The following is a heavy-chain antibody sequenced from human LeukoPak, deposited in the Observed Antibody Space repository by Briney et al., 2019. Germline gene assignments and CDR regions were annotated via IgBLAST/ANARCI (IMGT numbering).Heavy chain of an antibody. CDR3: ARALAYCGGDCYSGGFGFDY. CDR1: GYTFIGYY. J-gene: IGHJ4*02. CDR2: INPNSSGT. Sequence: ASVTVSCKDSGYTFIGYYMHWVRQAPGQGREWMGWINPNSSGTNYAQKFQGRVTMTRDTSISTTYMELSRLRSDDTAVYYCARALAYCGGDCYSGGFGFDYWGQGTLVTVSS. D-gene: IGHD2-21*02. V-gene: IGHV1-2*02.